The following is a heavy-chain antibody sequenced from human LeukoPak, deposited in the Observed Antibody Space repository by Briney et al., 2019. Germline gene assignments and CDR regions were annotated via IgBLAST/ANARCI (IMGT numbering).Heavy chain of an antibody. V-gene: IGHV4-30-2*01. J-gene: IGHJ1*01. D-gene: IGHD2-8*01. CDR3: ARGRNCTNGVCPLNQKYFQH. CDR2: IYHSGST. Sequence: SETLSLTCAVSGGSISSGGYSWSWIRQPPGKGLEWIGYIYHSGSTYYNPSLKSRVTISVDTSKNQFSLKLSSVTAADTAVYYCARGRNCTNGVCPLNQKYFQHWGQGTLVTVSS. CDR1: GGSISSGGYS.